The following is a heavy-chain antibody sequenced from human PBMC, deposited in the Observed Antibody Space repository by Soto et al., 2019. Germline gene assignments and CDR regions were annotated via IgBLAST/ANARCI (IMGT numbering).Heavy chain of an antibody. CDR3: ARDKYSYGFRVDYYYGMDV. CDR1: GGTFSSYA. Sequence: GASVKVSCKASGGTFSSYAISWVRQAPGQGLEWMGGIIPIFGTANYAQKFQGRVTITADESTSTAYMELSSLRPEDTAVYYCARDKYSYGFRVDYYYGMDVWGQGTTVTVSS. D-gene: IGHD5-18*01. J-gene: IGHJ6*02. CDR2: IIPIFGTA. V-gene: IGHV1-69*13.